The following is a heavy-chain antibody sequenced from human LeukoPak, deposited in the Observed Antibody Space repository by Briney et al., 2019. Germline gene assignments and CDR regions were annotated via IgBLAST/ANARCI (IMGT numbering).Heavy chain of an antibody. CDR1: GGTFSSYA. V-gene: IGHV1-2*02. CDR2: INPNSGGT. CDR3: ASGGRGSYAYYYYYYMDV. J-gene: IGHJ6*03. D-gene: IGHD3-16*01. Sequence: GASVKVSCKASGGTFSSYAISWVRQAPGQGLEWMGWINPNSGGTNYAQKFQGRVTMTRDTSISTAYMELSRLRSDDTAVYYCASGGRGSYAYYYYYYMDVWGKGTTVTISS.